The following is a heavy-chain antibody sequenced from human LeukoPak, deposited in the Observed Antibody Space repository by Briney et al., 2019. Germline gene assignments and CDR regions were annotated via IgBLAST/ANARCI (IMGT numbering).Heavy chain of an antibody. Sequence: SVKVSCKASGFSFTSSAMQWVRQARGQRLEWIGCIVVGSGNTNYAQKFQERVTITRDMSTSTAYMELSSLRSEDTAVYYCAASNSSSYYGMDVWGQGTTVTVSS. J-gene: IGHJ6*02. V-gene: IGHV1-58*02. CDR2: IVVGSGNT. CDR1: GFSFTSSA. D-gene: IGHD6-13*01. CDR3: AASNSSSYYGMDV.